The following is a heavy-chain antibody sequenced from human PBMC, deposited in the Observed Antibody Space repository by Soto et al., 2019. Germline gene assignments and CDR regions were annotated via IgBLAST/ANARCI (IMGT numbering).Heavy chain of an antibody. Sequence: QVQLVQSGAEVKKPGASVKVSCKTSGYTFINFGISWVRQAPGQGLEWMGWVTTFNGKTNYAQKYQGRLTITADSSTRKVNMELRSLVSDESAAYYCVRDRIAYFDPPASDYWGQGTLVTVSS. D-gene: IGHD3-3*01. V-gene: IGHV1-18*01. CDR3: VRDRIAYFDPPASDY. CDR1: GYTFINFG. J-gene: IGHJ4*02. CDR2: VTTFNGKT.